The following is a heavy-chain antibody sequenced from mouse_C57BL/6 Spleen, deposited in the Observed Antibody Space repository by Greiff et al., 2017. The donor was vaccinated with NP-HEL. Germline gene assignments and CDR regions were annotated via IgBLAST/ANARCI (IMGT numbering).Heavy chain of an antibody. CDR2: INSDGGST. CDR3: ARHGSRDYAWFAY. Sequence: EVMLVESGGVLVQPGASLNFSCESNEYAFPSHDMSWVRKTPVKRLESVAAINSDGGSTYYPDTMERRFVISRDNTKKTLYLQMSSLRSEDTALYYCARHGSRDYAWFAYWGQGTLVTVSA. CDR1: EYAFPSHD. D-gene: IGHD2-4*01. J-gene: IGHJ3*01. V-gene: IGHV5-2*01.